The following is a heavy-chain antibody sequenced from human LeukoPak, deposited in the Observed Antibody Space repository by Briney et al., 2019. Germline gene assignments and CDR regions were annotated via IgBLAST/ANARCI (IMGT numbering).Heavy chain of an antibody. J-gene: IGHJ3*02. CDR1: GFTVTISA. Sequence: GASVTVSFTASGFTVTISALQWGRQARGQRLEWIGWSVLGSGNTTYAKKFQERVTINRDMPTSTAYMELSSLRSEDTAVYYCAAEGSGYHAFDIWGQGTMVTVSS. CDR2: SVLGSGNT. CDR3: AAEGSGYHAFDI. V-gene: IGHV1-58*01. D-gene: IGHD3-3*01.